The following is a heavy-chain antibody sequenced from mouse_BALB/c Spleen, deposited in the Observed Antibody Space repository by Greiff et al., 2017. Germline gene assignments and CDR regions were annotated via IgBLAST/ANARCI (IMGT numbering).Heavy chain of an antibody. V-gene: IGHV5-17*02. CDR1: GFSFSSFG. D-gene: IGHD1-1*01. Sequence: DVHLVESGGGLVQPGGSRKLSCAASGFSFSSFGMHWVRQAPEKGLEWVAYISSGSSTIYYADTVKGRFTISRDNPKNTLFLQMTSLRSEDTAMYYCARFTTGDYAMDYWGQGTSVTVSS. CDR3: ARFTTGDYAMDY. CDR2: ISSGSSTI. J-gene: IGHJ4*01.